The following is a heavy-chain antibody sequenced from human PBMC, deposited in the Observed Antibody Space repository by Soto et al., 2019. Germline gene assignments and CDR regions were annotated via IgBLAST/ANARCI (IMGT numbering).Heavy chain of an antibody. J-gene: IGHJ6*02. D-gene: IGHD6-13*01. CDR2: IYYSGST. CDR3: ARLAAAQYYYGMDV. Sequence: SETLSLTCTVSGGSISSSSYYWGWIRHPPGKGLEWIGSIYYSGSTYYNPSLKSRVTISVDTSKNQFSLNLSSVTAADTAVYYCARLAAAQYYYGMDVWGQGTTVTVSS. CDR1: GGSISSSSYY. V-gene: IGHV4-39*01.